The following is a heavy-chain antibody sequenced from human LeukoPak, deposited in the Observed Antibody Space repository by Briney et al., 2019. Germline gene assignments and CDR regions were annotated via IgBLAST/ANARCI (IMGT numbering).Heavy chain of an antibody. CDR1: GYTFTGYY. V-gene: IGHV1-46*01. CDR2: INPSGGST. Sequence: AASVKVSCKASGYTFTGYYMHWVRQAPGQGLEWMGIINPSGGSTSYAQKFQGRATVTRDTSTSTVYMKLSSLRSEDTAVYYCARVSSGWYYFDYWGQGTLVTVSS. D-gene: IGHD6-19*01. CDR3: ARVSSGWYYFDY. J-gene: IGHJ4*02.